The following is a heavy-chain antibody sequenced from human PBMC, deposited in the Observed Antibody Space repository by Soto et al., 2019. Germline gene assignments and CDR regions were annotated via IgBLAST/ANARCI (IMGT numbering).Heavy chain of an antibody. CDR1: GFTFSSYA. Sequence: PGGSLRLSCAASGFTFSSYAMSWVRQAPGKGLEWVSAISGSGSNKYYADSVKGRFTISRDNSKNTLYLQMNSLRAEDTAVYYCAKSAHYYYYYMDVWGKGTTVTVSS. J-gene: IGHJ6*03. CDR3: AKSAHYYYYYMDV. CDR2: ISGSGSNK. V-gene: IGHV3-23*01.